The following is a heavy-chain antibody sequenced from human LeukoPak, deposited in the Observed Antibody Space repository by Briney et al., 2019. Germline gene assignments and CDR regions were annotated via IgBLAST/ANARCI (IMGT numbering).Heavy chain of an antibody. Sequence: SETLSLTCAVYGGSFSGYCWNWIRQSPGKGLEWIGEINHSGSTNYNPSLKSRVTISLDTSNNQFSLKLSPVTAADTAVYYCARRPTGIDYWGQGTLVTVSS. CDR3: ARRPTGIDY. J-gene: IGHJ4*02. CDR2: INHSGST. V-gene: IGHV4-34*01. D-gene: IGHD4-17*01. CDR1: GGSFSGYC.